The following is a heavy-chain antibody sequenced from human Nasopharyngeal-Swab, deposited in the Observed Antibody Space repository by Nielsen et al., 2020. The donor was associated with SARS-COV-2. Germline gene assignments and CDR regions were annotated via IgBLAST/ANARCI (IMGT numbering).Heavy chain of an antibody. J-gene: IGHJ2*01. CDR3: ARGLYSGSHEYFDL. V-gene: IGHV4-34*01. CDR2: INHSGST. CDR1: GGSFSGYY. D-gene: IGHD1-26*01. Sequence: SETLPLTCAVYGGSFSGYYWSWIRQPPGKGLEWIGEINHSGSTNYNPSLKSRVAISVDTSKNQFSLKLSSVTAADTAVYYCARGLYSGSHEYFDLWGRGTLVTVSS.